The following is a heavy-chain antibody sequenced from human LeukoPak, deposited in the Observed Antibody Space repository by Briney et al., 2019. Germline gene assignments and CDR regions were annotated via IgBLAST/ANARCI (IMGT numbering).Heavy chain of an antibody. CDR2: ISSGSEII. V-gene: IGHV3-48*01. D-gene: IGHD4-17*01. Sequence: PGGSLRLSCAASGFTFSTYNMNWVRQAPGKGLEWVSFISSGSEIIYYADSVKGRFTVSRDNAKKTLYLQMNSLRAEDTAVHYCAKMEAWTTVTGSGVDYWGQGTLVTVSS. J-gene: IGHJ4*02. CDR1: GFTFSTYN. CDR3: AKMEAWTTVTGSGVDY.